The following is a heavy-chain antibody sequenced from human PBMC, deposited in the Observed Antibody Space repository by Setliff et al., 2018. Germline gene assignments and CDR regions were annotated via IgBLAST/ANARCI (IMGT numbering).Heavy chain of an antibody. V-gene: IGHV4-61*09. CDR1: GGSISSGSFY. D-gene: IGHD3-10*01. J-gene: IGHJ5*02. Sequence: PSETLSLTCTVSGGSISSGSFYWSWIRQPAGKGLEWIGHIYTSGTAIYNPSLRSRVTISVDMSKKQFSLKLSSVTAADTAVYYCARAGGYYGSGSYYNDGWFDPWGQGTLVTVSS. CDR3: ARAGGYYGSGSYYNDGWFDP. CDR2: IYTSGTA.